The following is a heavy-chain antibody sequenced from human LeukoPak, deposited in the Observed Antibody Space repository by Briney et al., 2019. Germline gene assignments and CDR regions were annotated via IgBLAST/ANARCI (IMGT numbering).Heavy chain of an antibody. CDR3: VRARYYYDSSGYSVDY. Sequence: SETLSLTCTVSGGSISSSSYYWGWIRQPPGKGLEWIGSIYYSGSTYYNPSLKSRVTISVDTSKNQFSLKLSSVTAADTAVYYCVRARYYYDSSGYSVDYWGQGTLVTVSS. CDR1: GGSISSSSYY. V-gene: IGHV4-39*07. J-gene: IGHJ4*02. D-gene: IGHD3-22*01. CDR2: IYYSGST.